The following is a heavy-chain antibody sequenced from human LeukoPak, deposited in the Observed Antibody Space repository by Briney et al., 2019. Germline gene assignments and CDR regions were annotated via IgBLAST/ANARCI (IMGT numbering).Heavy chain of an antibody. D-gene: IGHD7-27*01. CDR1: GYSFTSYW. Sequence: GESLKISCKASGYSFTSYWIGWVRQMPGKGLEWMGIMYPRDSDTRYSPSFQGQVTISADESISTAYLQWNSLRASDTAMYYCARRGLYMGIDYWGQGTLSPSPQ. J-gene: IGHJ4*02. CDR3: ARRGLYMGIDY. V-gene: IGHV5-51*01. CDR2: MYPRDSDT.